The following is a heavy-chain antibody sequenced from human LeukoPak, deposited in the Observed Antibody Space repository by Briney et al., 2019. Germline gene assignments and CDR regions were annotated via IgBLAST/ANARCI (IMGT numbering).Heavy chain of an antibody. CDR3: AKKGEGYCSGGSCYTTYFDY. D-gene: IGHD2-15*01. CDR2: ISGSGGST. Sequence: GGSLRLSCAASGFTFSSYAMSWVRQAPGKGLEWVSAISGSGGSTYYADSVKGRFTISRDNSKNTLYLQMNSLRAEDTAVYYCAKKGEGYCSGGSCYTTYFDYWGQGTLVTVSS. J-gene: IGHJ4*02. V-gene: IGHV3-23*01. CDR1: GFTFSSYA.